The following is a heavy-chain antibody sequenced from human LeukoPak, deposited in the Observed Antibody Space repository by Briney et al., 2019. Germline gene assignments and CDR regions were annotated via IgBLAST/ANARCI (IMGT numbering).Heavy chain of an antibody. V-gene: IGHV1-8*01. Sequence: ASVKVSCKXSGYTFTSYDINWVRQATGQGLERMGWMNPNSGNTGYSQKFKGRVTMTRNTSISTAYMELSSLRSEDTAVYYCARPYITSANWFDPWGQGTLVTVSS. J-gene: IGHJ5*02. CDR3: ARPYITSANWFDP. D-gene: IGHD6-6*01. CDR1: GYTFTSYD. CDR2: MNPNSGNT.